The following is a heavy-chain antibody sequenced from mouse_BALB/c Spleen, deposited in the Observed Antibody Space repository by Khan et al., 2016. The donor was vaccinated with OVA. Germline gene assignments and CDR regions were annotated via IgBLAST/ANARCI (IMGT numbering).Heavy chain of an antibody. D-gene: IGHD1-2*01. Sequence: EVQLVESGGGLVQPGGSLKLSCAASGFTFSSNTMSWVRQTPEKRLEWVAYITNGGGNTYYPDTVKGRFTISRDNAKNTLYLKMSSLKSEDTAMYYCARIPTFITTALDYWGQGTSVTVSS. CDR1: GFTFSSNT. J-gene: IGHJ4*01. V-gene: IGHV5-12-2*01. CDR3: ARIPTFITTALDY. CDR2: ITNGGGNT.